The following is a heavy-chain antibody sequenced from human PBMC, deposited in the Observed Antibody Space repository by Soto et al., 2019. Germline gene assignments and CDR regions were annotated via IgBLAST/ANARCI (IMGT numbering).Heavy chain of an antibody. CDR2: ISGSGGST. J-gene: IGHJ5*02. D-gene: IGHD3-10*01. V-gene: IGHV3-23*01. CDR1: GFTFSSYA. CDR3: AKDQFLWFGESWFDP. Sequence: LRLSCAASGFTFSSYAMSWVRQAPGKVLEWVSAISGSGGSTYYADSVKGRFTISRDNSKNTLYLQMNSLRAEDTAVYYCAKDQFLWFGESWFDPWGQGTLVTVSS.